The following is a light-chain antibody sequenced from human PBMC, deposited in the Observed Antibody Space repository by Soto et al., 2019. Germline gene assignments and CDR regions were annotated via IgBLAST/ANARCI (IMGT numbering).Light chain of an antibody. Sequence: DIQMIQSPSTLSASVGDRVSITCRATQRIDIWLAWYQQKPGKAPKVLIYKAYTLKSGVTSRLSGSGSGQELTINIRSQKPEDFATLYYNPYTSYSRTCGQGTKVEIK. CDR1: QRIDIW. CDR3: NPYTSYSRT. J-gene: IGKJ1*01. V-gene: IGKV1-5*03. CDR2: KAY.